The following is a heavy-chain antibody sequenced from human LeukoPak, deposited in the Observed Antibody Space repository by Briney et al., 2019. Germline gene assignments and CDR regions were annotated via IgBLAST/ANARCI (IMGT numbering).Heavy chain of an antibody. CDR2: MNPNSGST. D-gene: IGHD5-12*01. CDR3: ARGRSTGYPYYFEY. Sequence: ASVKVSCKASGYAFTSYDINWVRQATGQGLEWMGWMNPNSGSTGYAQKFQGRVTITRNTSISTAYMELSGLRSEDTAVYYCARGRSTGYPYYFEYWGQGTLVTVSS. V-gene: IGHV1-8*03. J-gene: IGHJ4*02. CDR1: GYAFTSYD.